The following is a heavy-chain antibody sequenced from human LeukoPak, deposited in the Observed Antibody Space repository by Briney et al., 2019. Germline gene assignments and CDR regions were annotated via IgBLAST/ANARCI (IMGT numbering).Heavy chain of an antibody. CDR1: GYSFSDYS. Sequence: GASVKVSCKASGYSFSDYSMHWVRQAPGQGLEWMGRINSNSRGTSYAQNFQGRVTMTRDTSISTAYMEVSGLTSDDTAVYYCARGGSGSGYLYYFDSWGQGTLVSVSS. D-gene: IGHD3-10*01. V-gene: IGHV1-2*06. CDR2: INSNSRGT. CDR3: ARGGSGSGYLYYFDS. J-gene: IGHJ4*02.